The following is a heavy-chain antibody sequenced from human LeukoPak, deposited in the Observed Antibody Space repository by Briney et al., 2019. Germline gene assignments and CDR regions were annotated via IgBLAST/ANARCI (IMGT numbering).Heavy chain of an antibody. CDR3: ARVSSGWYFYYYYYMDV. CDR2: MNPNSGNT. V-gene: IGHV1-8*03. Sequence: APVKVSCKASGYTFTSYDINWVRQATGQGLEWMGWMNPNSGNTGYAQKFQGRVTITRNTSISTAYMELSSLRSEDTAVYYCARVSSGWYFYYYYYMDVWGKGTTVTVSS. CDR1: GYTFTSYD. J-gene: IGHJ6*03. D-gene: IGHD6-19*01.